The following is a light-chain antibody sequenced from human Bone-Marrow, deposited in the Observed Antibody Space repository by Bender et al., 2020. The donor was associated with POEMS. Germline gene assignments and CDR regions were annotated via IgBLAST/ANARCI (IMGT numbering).Light chain of an antibody. V-gene: IGLV2-14*03. CDR2: DVS. CDR1: SGDVGRYDY. Sequence: QSALTQPASVSGAPGQSITISCTGSSGDVGRYDYVSWYQHHPGKAPKLMIYDVSYRPSGLSFRFTGSKSGNTASLTISGLQAEDEADYYCASYAGSFTVVFGGGTKLTVL. CDR3: ASYAGSFTVV. J-gene: IGLJ2*01.